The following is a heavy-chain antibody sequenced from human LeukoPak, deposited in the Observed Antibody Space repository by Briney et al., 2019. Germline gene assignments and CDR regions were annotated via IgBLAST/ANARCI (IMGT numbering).Heavy chain of an antibody. CDR1: GFTFSVYA. V-gene: IGHV3-23*01. CDR2: ISGSGGST. D-gene: IGHD3-10*01. J-gene: IGHJ4*02. Sequence: PGGSLRLSCAASGFTFSVYAMSWVRQAPGKGLEWVSAISGSGGSTYYADSVKGRFTISRDNSKNTLYLQMNSLRAEDTAVYYCAKSPRYYVGLSASDYWGQGTLVTVSS. CDR3: AKSPRYYVGLSASDY.